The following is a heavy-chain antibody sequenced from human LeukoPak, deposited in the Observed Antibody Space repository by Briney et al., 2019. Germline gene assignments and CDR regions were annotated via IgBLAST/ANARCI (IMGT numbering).Heavy chain of an antibody. CDR2: INHSGST. CDR1: GGSFSGYY. CDR3: ARGGGSSCYGRRSGYFQH. D-gene: IGHD6-13*01. J-gene: IGHJ1*01. Sequence: SETLSLTCAVYGGSFSGYYWSWIRQPPGKGLEWIGEINHSGSTNYNPSLKSRVTTSVDTSKNQFSLKLSSVTAADTAVYYCARGGGSSCYGRRSGYFQHWGEGTLGTVSS. V-gene: IGHV4-34*01.